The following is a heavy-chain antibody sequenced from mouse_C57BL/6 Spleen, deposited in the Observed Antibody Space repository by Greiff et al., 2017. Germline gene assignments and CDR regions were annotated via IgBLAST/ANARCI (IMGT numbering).Heavy chain of an antibody. D-gene: IGHD2-1*01. CDR1: GYSFTSYY. J-gene: IGHJ2*01. CDR3: ARGDGNYLYYFDD. CDR2: IYPGSGNT. V-gene: IGHV1-66*01. Sequence: QVQLQQSGPELVKPGASVKISCKASGYSFTSYYIHWVKQRPGQGLEWIGWIYPGSGNTKYNEKFKGKATLTADTSSSTAYMQLSSLTSEDSAVXYCARGDGNYLYYFDDWGQGTTLTVSS.